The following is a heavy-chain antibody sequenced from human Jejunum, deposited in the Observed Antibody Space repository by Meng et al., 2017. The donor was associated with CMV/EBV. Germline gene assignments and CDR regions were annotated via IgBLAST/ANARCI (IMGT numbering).Heavy chain of an antibody. J-gene: IGHJ4*02. Sequence: QVQLVESGGGVVQPGGSLRLSYGTSGINFSNSGMPWGRQAPGKGLEWVVFIRNDGSEIYYVDSVKSRFTISRDNSKNTVYLQMDSLRVEDTGIYYCVKDKGRTALDYWGQGSLVTVSS. V-gene: IGHV3-30*02. D-gene: IGHD3-10*01. CDR3: VKDKGRTALDY. CDR2: IRNDGSEI. CDR1: GINFSNSG.